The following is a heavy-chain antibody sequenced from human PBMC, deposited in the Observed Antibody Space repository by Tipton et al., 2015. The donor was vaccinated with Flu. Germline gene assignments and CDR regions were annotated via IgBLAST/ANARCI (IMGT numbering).Heavy chain of an antibody. Sequence: SLRLSCAASGFTFSRYDMQWVRQVTGKGLEWVSGIDTAGTTYYPGSVKGRFTFSRDNFKNTLYVHMNSLRVDDTALYYCAKVIPELVAGLDSWGQGTLVTVSS. V-gene: IGHV3-13*01. CDR3: AKVIPELVAGLDS. J-gene: IGHJ4*02. CDR2: IDTAGTT. CDR1: GFTFSRYD. D-gene: IGHD6-19*01.